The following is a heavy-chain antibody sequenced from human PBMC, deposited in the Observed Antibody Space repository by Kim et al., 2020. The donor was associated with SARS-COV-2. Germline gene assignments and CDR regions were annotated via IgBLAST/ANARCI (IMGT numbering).Heavy chain of an antibody. J-gene: IGHJ4*02. V-gene: IGHV4-39*07. CDR3: AGGGGGY. Sequence: YSGSTYHTPSLKSRVTIAVDTSKNQFSLKLSSVTAADTAVYYCAGGGGGYWGQGTLVTVSS. D-gene: IGHD3-16*01. CDR2: YSGST.